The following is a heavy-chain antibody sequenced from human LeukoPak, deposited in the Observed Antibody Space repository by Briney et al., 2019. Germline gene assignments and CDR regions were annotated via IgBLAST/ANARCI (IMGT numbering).Heavy chain of an antibody. CDR3: ARAGDSSTWYSRYFDL. CDR2: ISYDGSNK. D-gene: IGHD6-13*01. V-gene: IGHV3-30*03. Sequence: HAGGSLRLSCAASGFTFSSYGMHWVRQAPGKGLEGGAVISYDGSNKYYADSVKGRFTISRENAKNSLYLQVNSLRAGDTAVYYCARAGDSSTWYSRYFDLWGRGTLVTVSS. CDR1: GFTFSSYG. J-gene: IGHJ2*01.